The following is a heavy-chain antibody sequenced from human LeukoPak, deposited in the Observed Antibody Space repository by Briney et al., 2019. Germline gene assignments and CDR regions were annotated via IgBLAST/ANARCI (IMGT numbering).Heavy chain of an antibody. CDR2: IYYSGST. CDR3: ARDSYGSGTYLL. Sequence: SETLSLTCTVSGGSISSYYWSWIRQSPGKGLEWIGYIYYSGSTNYNPSLKSRVTISVDTSKNQFSLKLSSVTAADTAVYYCARDSYGSGTYLLWGQGTLVTVSS. D-gene: IGHD3-10*01. J-gene: IGHJ4*02. CDR1: GGSISSYY. V-gene: IGHV4-59*01.